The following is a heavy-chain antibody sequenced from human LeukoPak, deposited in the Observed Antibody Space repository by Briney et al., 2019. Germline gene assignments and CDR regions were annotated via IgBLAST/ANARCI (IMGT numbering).Heavy chain of an antibody. CDR3: ASGSYGSGFYYFYYMDV. CDR2: IKQDGSET. CDR1: GFTFSSYW. D-gene: IGHD3-10*01. Sequence: GGSLRLSCAASGFTFSSYWMSWVRQAPGKGLEWVANIKQDGSETYYVDSVKGRFTISRDNAKNSLYLQMNSLRAEDTAVYYCASGSYGSGFYYFYYMDVWGKGTTVTVSS. J-gene: IGHJ6*03. V-gene: IGHV3-7*01.